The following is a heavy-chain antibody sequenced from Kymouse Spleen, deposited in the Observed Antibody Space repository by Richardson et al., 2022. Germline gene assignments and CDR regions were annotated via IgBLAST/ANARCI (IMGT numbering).Heavy chain of an antibody. CDR2: IKSKTDGGTT. J-gene: IGHJ6*02. CDR1: GFTFSNAW. V-gene: IGHV3-15*01. CDR3: TTDSETNFWSGYSYYYYYGMDV. Sequence: EVQLVESGGGLVKPGGSLRLSCAASGFTFSNAWMSWVRQAPGKGLEWVGRIKSKTDGGTTDYAAPVKGRFTISRDDSKNTLYLQMNSLKTEDTAVYYCTTDSETNFWSGYSYYYYYGMDVWGQGTTVTVSS. D-gene: IGHD3-3*01.